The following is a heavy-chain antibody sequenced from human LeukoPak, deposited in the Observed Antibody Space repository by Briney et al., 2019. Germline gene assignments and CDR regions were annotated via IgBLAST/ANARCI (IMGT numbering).Heavy chain of an antibody. D-gene: IGHD5-12*01. CDR2: ISDRGSST. CDR1: GFTSSSYA. V-gene: IGHV3-23*01. Sequence: GGSLRLSCAASGFTSSSYAMSWVRQAPGKGLEWVSAISDRGSSTYYADSVKGRFTNSRDNSKNTLYLQMNSLRAEDTALYYCAKHRGQYFDYWGQGTLVTVAS. J-gene: IGHJ4*02. CDR3: AKHRGQYFDY.